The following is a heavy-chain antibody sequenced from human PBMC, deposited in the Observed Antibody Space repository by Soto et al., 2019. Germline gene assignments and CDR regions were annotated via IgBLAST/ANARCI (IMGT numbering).Heavy chain of an antibody. CDR2: IIPIFGTA. D-gene: IGHD3-22*01. V-gene: IGHV1-69*13. Sequence: GASVKVSCKASGGTFSSYAISWVRQAPGQGLEWMGGIIPIFGTANYAQKFQGRVTITADESTSTAYMELSSLRSEDTAVYYCARDQLGVTRLTKYFYYGMDVWGQGTTVTVS. CDR3: ARDQLGVTRLTKYFYYGMDV. J-gene: IGHJ6*02. CDR1: GGTFSSYA.